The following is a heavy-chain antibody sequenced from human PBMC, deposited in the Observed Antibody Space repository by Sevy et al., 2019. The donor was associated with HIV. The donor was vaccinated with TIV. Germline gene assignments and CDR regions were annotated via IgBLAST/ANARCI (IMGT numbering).Heavy chain of an antibody. D-gene: IGHD2-2*01. V-gene: IGHV3-15*01. CDR2: IKSKTDGGTT. CDR1: GFTFSNAW. CDR3: TTEGPDIVVVPAAISPMSPYFDY. J-gene: IGHJ4*02. Sequence: GGSLRLSCAAPGFTFSNAWMSWVRQAPGKGLEWVGRIKSKTDGGTTDYAAPVKGRFTISRNDSKNTRYLQMNSLKTEDTAVYYCTTEGPDIVVVPAAISPMSPYFDYWGQGTLVTVSS.